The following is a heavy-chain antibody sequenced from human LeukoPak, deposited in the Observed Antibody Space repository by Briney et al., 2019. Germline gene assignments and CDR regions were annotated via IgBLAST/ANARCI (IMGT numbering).Heavy chain of an antibody. V-gene: IGHV4-59*08. Sequence: SETLSLTCTVSGGSIGSDYWTWIRQPPGKGLEYIGYIYYTGGTNYNPSLKSRVTISVDTSENQFSLKLSSVTAADTAVYFCAKYGNSGWVIDNWGQGTLVTVSS. CDR2: IYYTGGT. J-gene: IGHJ4*02. D-gene: IGHD6-19*01. CDR1: GGSIGSDY. CDR3: AKYGNSGWVIDN.